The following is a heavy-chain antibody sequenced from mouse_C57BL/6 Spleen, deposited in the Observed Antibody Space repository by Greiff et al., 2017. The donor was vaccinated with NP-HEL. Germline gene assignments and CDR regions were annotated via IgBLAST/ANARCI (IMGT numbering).Heavy chain of an antibody. CDR1: GYAFSSYW. Sequence: VKLQQSGAELVKPGASVKISCKASGYAFSSYWMNWVKQRPGKGLEWIGQIYPGDGDTNYNGKFKGKATLTADKSSSTAYMQLSSLTSEDSAVYFCASSSSYDAMDYWGQGTSVTVSS. V-gene: IGHV1-80*01. CDR2: IYPGDGDT. J-gene: IGHJ4*01. CDR3: ASSSSYDAMDY. D-gene: IGHD1-1*01.